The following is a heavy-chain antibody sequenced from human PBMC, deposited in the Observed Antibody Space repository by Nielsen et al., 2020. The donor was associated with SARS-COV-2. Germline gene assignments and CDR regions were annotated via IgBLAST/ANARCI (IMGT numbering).Heavy chain of an antibody. D-gene: IGHD2-15*01. Sequence: SVKVSCKASGGTFSSYAISWVRQAPGQGLEWMGGIIPIFGTANYAQKFQGRVTITADESTSTAYMELSSLRSEDTAVYYCARGPPQCSGGSCFSSWGQGTLVTVSS. CDR2: IIPIFGTA. CDR3: ARGPPQCSGGSCFSS. J-gene: IGHJ4*02. CDR1: GGTFSSYA. V-gene: IGHV1-69*13.